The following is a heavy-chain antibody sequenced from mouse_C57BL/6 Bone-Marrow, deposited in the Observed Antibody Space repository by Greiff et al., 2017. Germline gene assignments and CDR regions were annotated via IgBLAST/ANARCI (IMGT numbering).Heavy chain of an antibody. CDR2: IYPRSGNT. D-gene: IGHD2-4*01. CDR3: AREMITQYYLDY. CDR1: GYTFTSYG. J-gene: IGHJ2*01. V-gene: IGHV1-81*01. Sequence: QVQLKESGAELARPGASVKLSCKASGYTFTSYGISWVKQRTGQGLEWIGEIYPRSGNTYYNEKFKGKATLTADKSSSKAYVELRSLTSEDSVVYFCAREMITQYYLDYGGQGTALTVSS.